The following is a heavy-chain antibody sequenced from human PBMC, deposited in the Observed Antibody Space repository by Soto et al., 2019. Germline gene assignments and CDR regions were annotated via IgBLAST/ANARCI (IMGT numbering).Heavy chain of an antibody. V-gene: IGHV5-51*01. CDR2: IYPGDSDT. CDR1: GYSFTSYW. D-gene: IGHD1-26*01. Sequence: GESLKISCQGSGYSFTSYWIGWVRQMPGKGLEWMGIIYPGDSDTRYSPSFQGQVTISADKSISTAYLQWSSLKASDTAMYYCARRDGMGATNPYYYYGMDVWGQGTTVTVSS. CDR3: ARRDGMGATNPYYYYGMDV. J-gene: IGHJ6*02.